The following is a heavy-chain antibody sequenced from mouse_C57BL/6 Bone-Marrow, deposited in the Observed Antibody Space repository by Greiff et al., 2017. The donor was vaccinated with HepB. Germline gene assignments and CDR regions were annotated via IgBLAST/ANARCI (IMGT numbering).Heavy chain of an antibody. J-gene: IGHJ3*01. V-gene: IGHV1-15*01. CDR1: GYTFTDYE. Sequence: QVQLQQSGAELVRPGASVTLSCKASGYTFTDYEMHWVKQTPVHGLEWIGAIDPETGGTAYNQKFKGKAILTADKSSSTAYMELRSLTSEDSAVYYCSRRGYGSSYEAWFADWGQGTLVTVSA. CDR2: IDPETGGT. CDR3: SRRGYGSSYEAWFAD. D-gene: IGHD1-1*01.